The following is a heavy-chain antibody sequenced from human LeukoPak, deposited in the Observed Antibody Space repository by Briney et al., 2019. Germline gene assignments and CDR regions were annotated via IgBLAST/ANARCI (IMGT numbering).Heavy chain of an antibody. J-gene: IGHJ3*02. V-gene: IGHV3-30*03. CDR1: GFTFTDYD. CDR3: ARECRALSVVPAAILAPYCGGDCYSSCAFDI. Sequence: PRGSLRLSCVASGFTFTDYDMRCVRQDPGKGLEWVSVLSSVGRNHSYADSVKGGFTISRDNAKNSLYMQMTSLRDEDTAVYYCARECRALSVVPAAILAPYCGGDCYSSCAFDIWGLGTMVTVSS. D-gene: IGHD2-21*02. CDR2: LSSVGRNH.